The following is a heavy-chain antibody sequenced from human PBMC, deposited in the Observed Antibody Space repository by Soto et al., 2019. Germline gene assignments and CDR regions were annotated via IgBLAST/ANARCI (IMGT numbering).Heavy chain of an antibody. J-gene: IGHJ4*02. V-gene: IGHV3-23*01. CDR3: AKDVGRIQLWWNY. CDR1: GFTFSSYA. Sequence: EVQLLESGGGLVQPGGSLRLSCAASGFTFSSYAMSWVRQAPGKGLEWVSTISGSGGSTYYADSVKGRFTISRDNSKNKLYLQMNSLRAEDTAVYYCAKDVGRIQLWWNYWGQGTLVTVSS. CDR2: ISGSGGST. D-gene: IGHD5-18*01.